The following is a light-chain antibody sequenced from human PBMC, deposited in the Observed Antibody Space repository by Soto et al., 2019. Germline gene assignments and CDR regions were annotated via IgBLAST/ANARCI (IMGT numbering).Light chain of an antibody. CDR1: QSVSKNF. CDR3: QQYGSSPRT. V-gene: IGKV3-20*01. J-gene: IGKJ1*01. Sequence: EIVLTQSPGTLSLSPGERATISCRASQSVSKNFLAWYQQKPGQAPRLLIYGASSRATCIPDRFSGSGSGTDFTLTISRLEPEDFAVYYCQQYGSSPRTFGQGTKVDIK. CDR2: GAS.